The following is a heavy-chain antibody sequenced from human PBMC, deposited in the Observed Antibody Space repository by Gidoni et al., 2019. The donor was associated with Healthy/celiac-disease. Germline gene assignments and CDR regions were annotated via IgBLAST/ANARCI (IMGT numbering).Heavy chain of an antibody. CDR3: ARDRIAAAGPDAFDI. J-gene: IGHJ3*02. V-gene: IGHV3-33*01. D-gene: IGHD6-13*01. CDR1: GFTFSSSG. Sequence: QVQLVESGGGVVQPGRSLRLSCAASGFTFSSSGMHWVRQAPGKGLEWVAVIWYDGSNKYYADSVKGRFTISRDNSKNTLYLQMNSLRAEDTAVYYCARDRIAAAGPDAFDIWGQGTMVTVSS. CDR2: IWYDGSNK.